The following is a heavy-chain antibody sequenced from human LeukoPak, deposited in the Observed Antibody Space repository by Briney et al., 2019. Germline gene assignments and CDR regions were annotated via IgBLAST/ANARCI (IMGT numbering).Heavy chain of an antibody. J-gene: IGHJ6*03. Sequence: GGSLRLSCAASGFTFSSYAMHWVRQAPGKGLEWVAVISYDGSNKYYADSVKGRFTISRDNSKNTLYLQMNSLRAEDTAVYYCARGPNTDYGRRYYYYMDVWGKGTTVTVSS. CDR3: ARGPNTDYGRRYYYYMDV. D-gene: IGHD4-17*01. CDR2: ISYDGSNK. V-gene: IGHV3-30*04. CDR1: GFTFSSYA.